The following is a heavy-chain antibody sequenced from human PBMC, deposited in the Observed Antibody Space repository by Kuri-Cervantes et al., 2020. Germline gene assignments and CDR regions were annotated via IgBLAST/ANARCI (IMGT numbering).Heavy chain of an antibody. CDR3: ARHFGSYYYYYYMDV. V-gene: IGHV5-51*01. D-gene: IGHD3-3*01. CDR2: VHPDDSDT. J-gene: IGHJ6*03. Sequence: KVSCKAFGYKFTTYWIGWVRQMPGKGLEWMGIVHPDDSDTRYSPSFQGQVTISADKSISTAYLQWSSLKASDTAMYYCARHFGSYYYYYYMDVWGKGTTVTVSS. CDR1: GYKFTTYW.